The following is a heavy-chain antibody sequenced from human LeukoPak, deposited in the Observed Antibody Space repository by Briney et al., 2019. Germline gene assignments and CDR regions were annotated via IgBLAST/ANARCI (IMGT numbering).Heavy chain of an antibody. J-gene: IGHJ4*02. D-gene: IGHD2-8*01. CDR1: GGSFSGYY. CDR2: INHSGST. V-gene: IGHV4-34*01. CDR3: ARGSWGPIVLMVYARGYFDY. Sequence: PSETLSLTCDVYGGSFSGYYWSWIRQPPGKGLEWIGEINHSGSTNYNPSLKSRVTISVDTSKNQFSLKLSSVTAADTAVYYCARGSWGPIVLMVYARGYFDYWGQGTLVTVSS.